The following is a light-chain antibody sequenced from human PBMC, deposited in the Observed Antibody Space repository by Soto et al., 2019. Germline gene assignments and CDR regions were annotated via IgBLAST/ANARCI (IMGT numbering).Light chain of an antibody. CDR3: QSSDSSLSGSV. CDR1: SSNIGAGYD. Sequence: QSVLTQPPSVSGAPGQRVTISCTESSSNIGAGYDVHWYQQLPGTAPKLLIYGNSNRPSGVPDRFSGSKSGTSASLAITGLQAQDEADYHCQSSDSSLSGSVFGGGTKLTVL. V-gene: IGLV1-40*01. CDR2: GNS. J-gene: IGLJ2*01.